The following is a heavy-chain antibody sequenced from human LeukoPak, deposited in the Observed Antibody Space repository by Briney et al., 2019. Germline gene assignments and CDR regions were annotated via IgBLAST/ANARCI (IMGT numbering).Heavy chain of an antibody. CDR2: IYYSGST. V-gene: IGHV4-39*07. CDR3: ARVEWELLSSHFDY. Sequence: SETLSLTCTVSGGSISSSSYYWGWIRQPPGKGLEWIGSIYYSGSTYYNPSLKSRVTISVDTSKNQFSLKLSSVTAADTAVYYCARVEWELLSSHFDYWGQGTLVTVSS. CDR1: GGSISSSSYY. J-gene: IGHJ4*02. D-gene: IGHD1-26*01.